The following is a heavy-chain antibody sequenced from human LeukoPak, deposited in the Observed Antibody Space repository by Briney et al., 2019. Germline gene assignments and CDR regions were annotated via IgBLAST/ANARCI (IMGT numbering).Heavy chain of an antibody. D-gene: IGHD1-20*01. CDR2: ISGSGGST. Sequence: PGGSLRLSCAASAFTFRSYAMSWVRQAGGKGLEWVSAISGSGGSTYYADSVKGRFTISRDNSKNTLYLQMSSLRAEDTAVYYCAKPKDNSLYCFDYWGQGPLVTASS. J-gene: IGHJ4*02. CDR1: AFTFRSYA. V-gene: IGHV3-23*01. CDR3: AKPKDNSLYCFDY.